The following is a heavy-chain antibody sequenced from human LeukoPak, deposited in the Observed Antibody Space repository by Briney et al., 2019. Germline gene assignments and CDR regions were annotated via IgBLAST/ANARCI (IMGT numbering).Heavy chain of an antibody. CDR2: IYTSGST. CDR1: GGSISSYY. D-gene: IGHD2-2*02. V-gene: IGHV4-4*07. J-gene: IGHJ4*02. Sequence: SETLSLTCTVSGGSISSYYWSWIRQPAGKGLEWIGRIYTSGSTNYNPSLKSRVTMSVDTSKNQFSLKLSSVTAADTALYYCGKNMSGGYCSSTSCYISFVGGFDYWGQGTLVTVSS. CDR3: GKNMSGGYCSSTSCYISFVGGFDY.